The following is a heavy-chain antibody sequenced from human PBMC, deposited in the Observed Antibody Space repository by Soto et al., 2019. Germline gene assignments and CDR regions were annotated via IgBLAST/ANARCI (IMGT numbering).Heavy chain of an antibody. CDR3: ARGRYGDY. D-gene: IGHD1-1*01. J-gene: IGHJ4*02. V-gene: IGHV1-18*01. CDR1: GYAFTTYG. CDR2: ISAHNGNT. Sequence: QVHLVQSGAEVKKPGASVKVSCKGSGYAFTTYGITWVRQAPGQGLEWMGWISAHNGNTNYAQKLQGRVTVTRDTSTRTAYMELRGLSSDDTAVYYCARGRYGDYWGQGDVVTVSS.